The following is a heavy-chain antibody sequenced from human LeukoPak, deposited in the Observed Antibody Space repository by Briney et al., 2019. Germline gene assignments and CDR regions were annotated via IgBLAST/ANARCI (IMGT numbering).Heavy chain of an antibody. J-gene: IGHJ3*02. D-gene: IGHD6-19*01. CDR2: ISGSGGST. CDR3: AKRYSSGWGDAFDI. Sequence: GGALRLSCAASGFTFSSYAMRGGRQAPGKGVGWVSAISGSGGSTSYTDSVKGRFTISRDNSKNTLYLQMNSLRAEDTAVYYCAKRYSSGWGDAFDIWGQGTMVTVSS. CDR1: GFTFSSYA. V-gene: IGHV3-23*01.